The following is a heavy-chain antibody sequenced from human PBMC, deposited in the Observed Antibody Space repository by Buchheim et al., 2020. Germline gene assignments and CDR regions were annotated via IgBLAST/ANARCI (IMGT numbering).Heavy chain of an antibody. V-gene: IGHV3-23*01. J-gene: IGHJ6*02. CDR2: IGGSGSRT. CDR1: GFTFSSHA. Sequence: EVQLLESGGGLAQPGGSLRLSCAASGFTFSSHAMSWVRQAPGKGLEWVSFIGGSGSRTFYADSVKGRFTISRDNSKNTLYLQMNSLSAEDTAVYYCAKGGAMADVYYYYYMDVWGQGTT. CDR3: AKGGAMADVYYYYYMDV. D-gene: IGHD5-18*01.